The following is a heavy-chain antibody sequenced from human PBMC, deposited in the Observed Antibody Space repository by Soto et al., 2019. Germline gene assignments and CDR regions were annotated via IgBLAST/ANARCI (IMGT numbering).Heavy chain of an antibody. CDR2: ISAYNGNT. Sequence: ASVKVSCKASGYTFTSYGISWVRQAPGQGLEWMGWISAYNGNTNYAQKLQGRVTMTTDTSTSTAYMELRSLRSDDAAVYYCARGGRRPSTVGRTIYWYFDLWGRGTLVTVSS. V-gene: IGHV1-18*01. J-gene: IGHJ2*01. CDR3: ARGGRRPSTVGRTIYWYFDL. D-gene: IGHD2-8*01. CDR1: GYTFTSYG.